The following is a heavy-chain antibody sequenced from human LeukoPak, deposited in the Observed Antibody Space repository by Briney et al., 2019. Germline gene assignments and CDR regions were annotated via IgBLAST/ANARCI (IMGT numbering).Heavy chain of an antibody. CDR2: IYYSGST. CDR1: GGSISSYY. Sequence: KPSETLSLTCTVSGGSISSYYWSWIRQPPGKGLEWIGYIYYSGSTNYNPSLKSRVTISVDTSKNQFSLKLSSVTAADTAVYYCARVGLGYGSSFDYWGQGTLVTVSS. D-gene: IGHD5-18*01. CDR3: ARVGLGYGSSFDY. V-gene: IGHV4-59*01. J-gene: IGHJ4*02.